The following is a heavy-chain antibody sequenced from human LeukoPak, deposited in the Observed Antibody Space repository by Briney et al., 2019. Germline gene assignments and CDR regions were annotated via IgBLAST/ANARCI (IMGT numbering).Heavy chain of an antibody. CDR1: GGSLSSYC. Sequence: PAETLSLTCAVSGGSLSSYCWSWIRQPPGKGLEWIGYIYYSGSTNYNPSLKSRITISVDTSKNQASLKLSSVTAADTAASYCARLRGNYFPDYWGQGTLVTVSS. CDR3: ARLRGNYFPDY. D-gene: IGHD4-11*01. V-gene: IGHV4-59*01. CDR2: IYYSGST. J-gene: IGHJ4*02.